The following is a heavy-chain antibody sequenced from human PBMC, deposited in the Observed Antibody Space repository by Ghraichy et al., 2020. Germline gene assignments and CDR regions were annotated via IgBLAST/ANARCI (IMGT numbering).Heavy chain of an antibody. J-gene: IGHJ4*02. D-gene: IGHD6-6*01. CDR3: AKSDSSPPRWPYYYDH. Sequence: GGSLRLSCAASGFTFSTYAMSWVRQAPGKGLEWVSSISASGGVTYYADSVKGRFTISRDNSKNTLYLQMNSLRAEDTAIYYCAKSDSSPPRWPYYYDHWGQGTLVTVSS. CDR2: ISASGGVT. V-gene: IGHV3-23*01. CDR1: GFTFSTYA.